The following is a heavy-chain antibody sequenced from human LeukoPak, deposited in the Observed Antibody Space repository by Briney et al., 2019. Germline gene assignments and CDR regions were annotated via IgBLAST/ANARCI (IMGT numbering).Heavy chain of an antibody. CDR2: ISSSGSAI. CDR1: GFTFSDYY. J-gene: IGHJ4*02. V-gene: IGHV3-11*04. CDR3: ARVRGSYCSDY. Sequence: PGGSLRLSCAASGFTFSDYYMSWIRQAPGKGLEWVSYISSSGSAIKYADSVKGRFTISRDNAKNSLYLQMNSLRADDTAMYYCARVRGSYCSDYWGQGTLVTVSS. D-gene: IGHD1-26*01.